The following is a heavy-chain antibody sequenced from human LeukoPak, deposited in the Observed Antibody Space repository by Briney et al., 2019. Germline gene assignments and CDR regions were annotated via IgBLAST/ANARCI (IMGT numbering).Heavy chain of an antibody. J-gene: IGHJ4*02. CDR1: GFTFSTYT. CDR2: ISSSSSYI. V-gene: IGHV3-21*01. Sequence: KPGGSLRLSCAASGFTFSTYTMNWVRQAPGKGLEWVSSISSSSSYISYADSVKGRFTISRDNAKNSLYLQMNSLRAEDTAVYYCANEKWLGGYYFDYWGQGTLVTVS. CDR3: ANEKWLGGYYFDY. D-gene: IGHD6-19*01.